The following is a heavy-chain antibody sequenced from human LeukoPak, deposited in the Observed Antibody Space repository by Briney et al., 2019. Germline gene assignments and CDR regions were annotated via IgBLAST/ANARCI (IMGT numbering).Heavy chain of an antibody. CDR2: INHSGST. J-gene: IGHJ4*02. CDR1: GGSFSGYY. Sequence: SSETLSLTCAVYGGSFSGYYWSWIRQPPGKGLEWIGEINHSGSTNYNPSLKSRLTISVDTSKNQFSLKLSSVTAADTVVYYCARYNFPAATMYFDYWGQGTLVTVSS. D-gene: IGHD2-2*01. V-gene: IGHV4-34*01. CDR3: ARYNFPAATMYFDY.